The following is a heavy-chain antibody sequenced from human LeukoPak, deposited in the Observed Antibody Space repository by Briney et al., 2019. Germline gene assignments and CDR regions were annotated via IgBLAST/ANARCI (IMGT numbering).Heavy chain of an antibody. Sequence: GGSLRLSCAASGFTFSSYWMNWVRQAPGKGLVWVSRINSDGSSTSYADSVKGRFTISRDNAKNTLYLQMNSLRAEDAAVYFCARNIYYSPHGMDVWGQGTTVTVSS. CDR1: GFTFSSYW. J-gene: IGHJ6*02. D-gene: IGHD2-21*01. CDR3: ARNIYYSPHGMDV. V-gene: IGHV3-74*01. CDR2: INSDGSST.